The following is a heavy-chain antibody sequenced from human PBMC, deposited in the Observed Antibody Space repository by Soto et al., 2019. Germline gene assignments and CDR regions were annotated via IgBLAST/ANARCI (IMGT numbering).Heavy chain of an antibody. Sequence: EVQLLESGGGLVQPGGSLRLSCAASGFTFSSYALNWVRQAPGKGLEWVSVISGSGDNTYYADSVKGRFTISRDNSKNTLYLQMNSLRAEDTAVYYCAKDLGTDDFWSAYYTYYYMDVWGKGTTVTVCS. J-gene: IGHJ6*03. CDR1: GFTFSSYA. CDR2: ISGSGDNT. D-gene: IGHD3-3*01. CDR3: AKDLGTDDFWSAYYTYYYMDV. V-gene: IGHV3-23*01.